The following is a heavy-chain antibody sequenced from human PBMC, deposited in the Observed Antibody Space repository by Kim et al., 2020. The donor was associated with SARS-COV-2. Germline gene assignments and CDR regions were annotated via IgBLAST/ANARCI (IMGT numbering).Heavy chain of an antibody. CDR2: ISYDGSNK. J-gene: IGHJ6*02. CDR3: AKENHHQGSGPNPVTYYYYYGMDV. V-gene: IGHV3-30*18. CDR1: GFTCSSYG. D-gene: IGHD6-19*01. Sequence: GGSLRLSCAASGFTCSSYGMHWVRQAPGKGLEWVAVISYDGSNKYYADSVKGRFTISRDNSKNTLYLQMNSLRAEDTAVYYCAKENHHQGSGPNPVTYYYYYGMDVWGQGTTVTVSS.